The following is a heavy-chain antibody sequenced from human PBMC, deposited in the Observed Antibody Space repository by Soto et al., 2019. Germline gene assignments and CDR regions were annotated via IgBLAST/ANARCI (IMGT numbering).Heavy chain of an antibody. V-gene: IGHV2-26*01. Sequence: QVTLKESGPVLVKPTETLTLTCTVSGFSLSNDRLGVGWIRQPPGKALEWLAHIFSNDEKSYSTSLKSRLTXSXDTSKSQVVLNMTNMDPVDTATYYCVRTSISNPYDSWGQGTLVTVSS. CDR3: VRTSISNPYDS. CDR2: IFSNDEK. J-gene: IGHJ4*02. CDR1: GFSLSNDRLG. D-gene: IGHD6-6*01.